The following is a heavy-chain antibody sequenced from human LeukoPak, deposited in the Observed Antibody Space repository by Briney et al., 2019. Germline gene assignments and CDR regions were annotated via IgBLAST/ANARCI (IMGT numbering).Heavy chain of an antibody. CDR3: ARENAGVSSVFDY. D-gene: IGHD6-6*01. CDR2: IYYSGST. CDR1: GGSISSYY. Sequence: SETLSLTCTVSGGSISSYYWSWIRQPPGQGLELIGCIYYSGSTNYNPSLKSRVTISVDTSKNQFSLKLSSVTAADTAVYYCARENAGVSSVFDYWGQGTLVTVSS. J-gene: IGHJ4*02. V-gene: IGHV4-59*01.